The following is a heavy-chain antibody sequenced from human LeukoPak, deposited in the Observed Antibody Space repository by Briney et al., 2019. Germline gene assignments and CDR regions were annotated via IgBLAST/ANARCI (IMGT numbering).Heavy chain of an antibody. Sequence: PGRSLRLSCAASVCTFCSYSMHWVRQAPCKGLEWVVVISYDGSNKYYADSVKGRFTISRDNSKNTPYLQMNSLRAEDTAVYYCARGSNYYGSRSLGYWGQGTLVTVSS. CDR2: ISYDGSNK. CDR1: VCTFCSYS. CDR3: ARGSNYYGSRSLGY. V-gene: IGHV3-30*04. D-gene: IGHD3-10*01. J-gene: IGHJ4*02.